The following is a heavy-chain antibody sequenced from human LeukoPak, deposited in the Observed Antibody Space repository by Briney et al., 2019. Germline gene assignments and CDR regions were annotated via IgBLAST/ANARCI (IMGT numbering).Heavy chain of an antibody. D-gene: IGHD6-19*01. J-gene: IGHJ4*02. CDR2: IYHSGST. CDR3: ARDGHYLAVAGYFDY. V-gene: IGHV4-30-2*01. CDR1: GGSISSGGYY. Sequence: SETLSLTCTVSGGSISSGGYYWSWIRQPPGKGLEWIGYIYHSGSTYYNPSLKSRVTISVDTSKNQFSLKLSSVTAADTAVYYCARDGHYLAVAGYFDYWGQGTLVTVSS.